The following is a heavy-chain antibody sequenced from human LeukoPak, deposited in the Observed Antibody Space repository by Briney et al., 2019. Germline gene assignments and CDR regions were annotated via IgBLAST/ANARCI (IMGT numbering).Heavy chain of an antibody. CDR2: ISTSSSDT. CDR3: ARGHYGMDV. CDR1: GFTFSSYG. J-gene: IGHJ6*02. V-gene: IGHV3-21*05. Sequence: PGGSLRLSCAASGFTFSSYGMHWVRQAPGRGLECVSYISTSSSDTNYADSVKGRFTISRDNSKNSLYLQMNSLRAEDTAVYYCARGHYGMDVWGQGTTVTVSS.